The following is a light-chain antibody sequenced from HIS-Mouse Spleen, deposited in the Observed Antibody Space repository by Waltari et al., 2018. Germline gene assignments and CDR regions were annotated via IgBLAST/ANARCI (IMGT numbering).Light chain of an antibody. Sequence: QSALTQPASVSGSPGQSITISCTGTSSDVGGYNYVSWYQQHPGKAPKLMIYEVSNRPSGVSKRFSGSKSGNTASLTISGLQAEDEADYYCSSYTSSSTPLFGGGTKLTVL. CDR1: SSDVGGYNY. CDR2: EVS. J-gene: IGLJ2*01. V-gene: IGLV2-14*01. CDR3: SSYTSSSTPL.